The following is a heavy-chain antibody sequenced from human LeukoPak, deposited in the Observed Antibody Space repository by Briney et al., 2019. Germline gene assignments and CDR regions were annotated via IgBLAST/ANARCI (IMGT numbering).Heavy chain of an antibody. D-gene: IGHD6-19*01. J-gene: IGHJ6*02. Sequence: GGSLRLSCAVSGFTFRSFAMHWVRQAPGKGLEWVAVISYDGSNKYYADSVKGRFTISRDQSKNTLSLQMNSLRAEDTAVYYCARDGQSHCNYYSLDAWGQGTTVTVSS. CDR2: ISYDGSNK. V-gene: IGHV3-30*04. CDR3: ARDGQSHCNYYSLDA. CDR1: GFTFRSFA.